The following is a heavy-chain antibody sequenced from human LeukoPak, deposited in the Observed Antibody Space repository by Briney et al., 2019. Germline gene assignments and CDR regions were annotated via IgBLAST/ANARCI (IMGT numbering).Heavy chain of an antibody. CDR1: GGSISSYY. CDR3: ARGGRYDFWSGYYSTQAWFDP. CDR2: IYYSGST. D-gene: IGHD3-3*01. J-gene: IGHJ5*02. V-gene: IGHV4-59*01. Sequence: SETLSLTCTVSGGSISSYYWSWIRQPPGKGLEWLGYIYYSGSTNYNPSLKSRVTISVDTSKNQFSLKLSSVTAADTAVYYCARGGRYDFWSGYYSTQAWFDPWGQGTLVTVSS.